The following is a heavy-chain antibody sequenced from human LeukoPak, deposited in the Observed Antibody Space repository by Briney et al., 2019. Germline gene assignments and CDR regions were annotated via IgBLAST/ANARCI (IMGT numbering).Heavy chain of an antibody. Sequence: SETLSLTCTVSGGSINSHYWSWIRQPPGKGLEWIGFIYYSGSTNYNPSLKSRVTISVDTSKNQFSLKLSSVTAADTAVYYCARVKAWLRLLNNWFDPWGQGTLVTVSS. CDR1: GGSINSHY. D-gene: IGHD5-12*01. CDR3: ARVKAWLRLLNNWFDP. J-gene: IGHJ5*02. CDR2: IYYSGST. V-gene: IGHV4-59*11.